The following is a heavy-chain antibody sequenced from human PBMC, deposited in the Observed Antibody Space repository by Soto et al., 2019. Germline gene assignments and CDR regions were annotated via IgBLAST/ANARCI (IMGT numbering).Heavy chain of an antibody. J-gene: IGHJ5*02. CDR1: GDSVSSNSAA. V-gene: IGHV6-1*01. D-gene: IGHD6-19*01. CDR3: ARDPYLGAVAGYNWFDP. CDR2: TYYRSKWYN. Sequence: KQSQTLSLTCAISGDSVSSNSAAWNWIRQSPSRGLEWLGRTYYRSKWYNDYAVSVKSRITINPDTSKNQFSLQLNSVTPEDTAVYYCARDPYLGAVAGYNWFDPWGQGTLVTVSS.